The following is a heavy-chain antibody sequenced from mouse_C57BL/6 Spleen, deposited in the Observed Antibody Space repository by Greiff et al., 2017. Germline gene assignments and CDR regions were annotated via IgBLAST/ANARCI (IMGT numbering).Heavy chain of an antibody. CDR1: GYAFSSSW. CDR2: IYPGDGDT. V-gene: IGHV1-82*01. CDR3: ARNSNYEYFDV. J-gene: IGHJ1*03. D-gene: IGHD2-5*01. Sequence: VKLMESGPELVKPGASVKISCKASGYAFSSSWMNWVKQRPGKGLEWIGRIYPGDGDTNYNGKFKGKATLTADKSSSTAYMQLSSLTSEDSAVYFCARNSNYEYFDVWGTGTTVTVSS.